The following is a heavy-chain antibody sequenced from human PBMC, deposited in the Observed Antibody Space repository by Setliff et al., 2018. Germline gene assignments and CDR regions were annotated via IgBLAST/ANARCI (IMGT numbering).Heavy chain of an antibody. CDR2: ISGSGGST. CDR1: GFTFSNYA. V-gene: IGHV3-23*01. Sequence: GGSLRLSCVASGFTFSNYAMAWVRQAPGKGLEWVSAISGSGGSTYYADSVKGRFTISRDNSKNTLYLQMNSLRAEDTAVYYCAKDRRYYYDSSEIDNWFDPWGQGTLVTVSS. J-gene: IGHJ5*02. D-gene: IGHD3-22*01. CDR3: AKDRRYYYDSSEIDNWFDP.